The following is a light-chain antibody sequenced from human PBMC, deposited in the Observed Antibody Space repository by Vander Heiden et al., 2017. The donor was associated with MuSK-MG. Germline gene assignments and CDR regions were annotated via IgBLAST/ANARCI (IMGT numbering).Light chain of an antibody. V-gene: IGKV1-39*01. CDR1: QSINSY. Sequence: DIQMTQSPSSLSASVGDRVTITCRASQSINSYLNWYQQKPGKAPKLLIYAASSLQRGVPSRFSGSGSGTDFTLTISSLQPEDFATYFCQQSFSTPRTFGQGTKVDI. CDR2: AAS. J-gene: IGKJ1*01. CDR3: QQSFSTPRT.